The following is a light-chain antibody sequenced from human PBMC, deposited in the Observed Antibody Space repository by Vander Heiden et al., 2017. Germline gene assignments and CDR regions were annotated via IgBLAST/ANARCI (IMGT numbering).Light chain of an antibody. V-gene: IGLV1-36*01. CDR3: AAWDDSLNGVL. J-gene: IGLJ2*01. CDR2: YND. CDR1: SSNIGNNA. Sequence: SVLTQPPSVSEAPRQRVTISCSGSSSNIGNNAVNWYQQLPGKAPKLLIYYNDLLPSGVSDRFSGSKSGTSASLAISGLQSEDEADYYCAAWDDSLNGVLFGGGTKLTVL.